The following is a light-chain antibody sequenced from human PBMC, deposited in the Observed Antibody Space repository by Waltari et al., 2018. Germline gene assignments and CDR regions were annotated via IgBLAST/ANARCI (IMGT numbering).Light chain of an antibody. CDR1: AFPKQY. J-gene: IGLJ2*01. CDR3: QSGDNSGTNRVL. V-gene: IGLV3-25*03. Sequence: SYELTQPPSVSVSPGQTARSTCSGDAFPKQYVYWYQQKSGQAPILVMYKDRERPSGIPARFSGSSSGTTVTLTISGVQAEDEADYYCQSGDNSGTNRVLFGGGTKLTVL. CDR2: KDR.